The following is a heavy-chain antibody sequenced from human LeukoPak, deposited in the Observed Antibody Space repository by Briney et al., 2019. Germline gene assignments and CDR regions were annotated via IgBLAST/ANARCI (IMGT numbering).Heavy chain of an antibody. J-gene: IGHJ3*02. D-gene: IGHD1-14*01. CDR2: IWFDGSKK. CDR1: GFTFSSYG. CDR3: ARDLTLDVFDI. Sequence: GGSLRLSCAASGFTFSSYGMHWVRQAPGKGLEWLAVIWFDGSKKYYPDSVKGRFTISRDNSKNTLYLQMSSRRAEDRALYCCARDLTLDVFDIWGQGTMVSVSS. V-gene: IGHV3-33*01.